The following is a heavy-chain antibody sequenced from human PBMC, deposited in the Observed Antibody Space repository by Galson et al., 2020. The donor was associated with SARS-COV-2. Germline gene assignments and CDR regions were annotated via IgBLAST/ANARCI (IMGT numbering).Heavy chain of an antibody. D-gene: IGHD3-22*01. J-gene: IGHJ4*02. CDR2: INHSGST. CDR3: ARVKNYYDSSGYYY. CDR1: GGSFSGYY. Sequence: ETSETLSLTCAVYGGSFSGYYWSWIRQPPGKGLEWIGEINHSGSTNYNPSLKSRVTISVDTSKNQFSLKLSSVTAADTAVYYCARVKNYYDSSGYYYWGQGTLVTVSS. V-gene: IGHV4-34*01.